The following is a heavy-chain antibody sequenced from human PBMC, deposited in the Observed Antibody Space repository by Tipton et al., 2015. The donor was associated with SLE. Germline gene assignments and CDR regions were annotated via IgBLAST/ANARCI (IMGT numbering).Heavy chain of an antibody. J-gene: IGHJ4*02. V-gene: IGHV3-23*01. CDR3: ARDHKYYYDSSGYYSDY. D-gene: IGHD3-22*01. CDR2: ISAGDGSR. CDR1: GFTFGDYV. Sequence: SLRLSCTASGFTFGDYVMSWVRQAPGKGLEWVSGISAGDGSRYYADSVKGRFTISRDSSKNTLYLQMNSLRAEDTAVYYCARDHKYYYDSSGYYSDYWGQGTLVTVSS.